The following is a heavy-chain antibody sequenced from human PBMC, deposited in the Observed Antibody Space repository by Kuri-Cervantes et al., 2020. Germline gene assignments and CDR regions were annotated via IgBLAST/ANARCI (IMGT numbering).Heavy chain of an antibody. V-gene: IGHV3-30*18. D-gene: IGHD2-2*01. J-gene: IGHJ6*02. CDR3: AKDIVPAALYGMDV. CDR2: ISYDGSNK. Sequence: GESLKISCAASGFTFSSYGMHWVRQAPGKGLEWVAVISYDGSNKYYADSVKGRFTISRDNSKNTLYLQMNSLRAEDTAVYYCAKDIVPAALYGMDVWGQGTTVTAP. CDR1: GFTFSSYG.